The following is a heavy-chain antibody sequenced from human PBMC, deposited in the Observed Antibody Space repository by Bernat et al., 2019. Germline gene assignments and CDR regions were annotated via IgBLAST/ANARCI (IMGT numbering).Heavy chain of an antibody. CDR2: ISAYNGNT. CDR3: ASAIIYYDILTVILGFDY. D-gene: IGHD3-9*01. Sequence: QVQLVQSGAEVKKPGASVKVSCKASGYTFTSYGISWVRQAPGQGLEWMGWISAYNGNTTYAQKLQGRVTMTTDTSTRTAYMELRRLRSDDTAVYYCASAIIYYDILTVILGFDYWGQGALISVSS. CDR1: GYTFTSYG. J-gene: IGHJ4*02. V-gene: IGHV1-18*01.